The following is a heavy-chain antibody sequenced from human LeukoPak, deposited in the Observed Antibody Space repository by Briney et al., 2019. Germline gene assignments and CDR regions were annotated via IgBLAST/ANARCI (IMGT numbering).Heavy chain of an antibody. J-gene: IGHJ4*02. V-gene: IGHV3-74*01. Sequence: PGGSLRLSCATSGFTFTTFWMHWVRQVPGKGLVWVSRINHDGSSTNYADSVKGRFTISRDNAKNTVHLQMNSLRAEDTAVYYCVRDWGYDSCGSWQKYFDAWGQGTLVTVSS. CDR2: INHDGSST. CDR3: VRDWGYDSCGSWQKYFDA. CDR1: GFTFTTFW. D-gene: IGHD3-22*01.